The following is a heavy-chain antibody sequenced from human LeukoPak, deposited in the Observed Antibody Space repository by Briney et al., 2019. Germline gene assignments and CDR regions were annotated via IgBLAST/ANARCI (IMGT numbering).Heavy chain of an antibody. D-gene: IGHD3-22*01. CDR2: IIPIFGTA. V-gene: IGHV1-69*05. CDR1: GGTFSSYA. J-gene: IGHJ4*02. Sequence: GASVKVSCKASGGTFSSYAISWVRQAPGQGLEWMGRIIPIFGTANYAQKFQGRVTITTDESTSTAYMELSSLRSEDTAVHYCARAYYYDSSGWSFDYWGQGTLVTVSS. CDR3: ARAYYYDSSGWSFDY.